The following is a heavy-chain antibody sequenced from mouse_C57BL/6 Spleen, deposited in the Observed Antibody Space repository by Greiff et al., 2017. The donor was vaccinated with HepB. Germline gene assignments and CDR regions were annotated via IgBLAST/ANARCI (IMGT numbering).Heavy chain of an antibody. CDR3: ARGRYYGSSPYYAMDY. Sequence: EVKLMESGGGLVKPGGSLKLSCAASGFTFSSYAMSWVRQTPEKRLEWVATISDGGSYTYYPDNVKGRFTISRDNAKNNLYLQMSHLKSEDTAMYYCARGRYYGSSPYYAMDYWGQGTSVTVSS. CDR2: ISDGGSYT. V-gene: IGHV5-4*03. CDR1: GFTFSSYA. D-gene: IGHD1-1*01. J-gene: IGHJ4*01.